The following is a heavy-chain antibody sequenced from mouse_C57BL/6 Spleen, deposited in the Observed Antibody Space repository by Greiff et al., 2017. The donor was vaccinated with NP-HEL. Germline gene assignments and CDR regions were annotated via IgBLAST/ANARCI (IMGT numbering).Heavy chain of an antibody. D-gene: IGHD4-1*01. CDR3: AGTLFAY. CDR1: GFTFSDYG. V-gene: IGHV5-17*01. Sequence: DVKLVESGGGLVKPGGSLKLSCAASGFTFSDYGMHWVRQAPEKGLEWVAYISSGSSTIYYADTVKGRFTISRDNAKNTLFLQMTSLRSEDTAMYYCAGTLFAYWGQGTLVTVSA. CDR2: ISSGSSTI. J-gene: IGHJ3*01.